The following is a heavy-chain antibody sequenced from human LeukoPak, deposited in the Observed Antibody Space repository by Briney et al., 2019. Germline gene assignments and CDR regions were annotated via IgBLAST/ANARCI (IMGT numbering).Heavy chain of an antibody. CDR3: ARDLSPVVRASPMGY. CDR1: GFTFTSYG. CDR2: ITYDGYYK. Sequence: GTSLRLSCAASGFTFTSYGMHWVRQAPGKGLEWVALITYDGYYKYYSDSVKGRFTISSDTSKNTLYLQMDSLRAEDTAVYYCARDLSPVVRASPMGYWGQGTLVTVSS. J-gene: IGHJ4*02. V-gene: IGHV3-30*03. D-gene: IGHD3-10*01.